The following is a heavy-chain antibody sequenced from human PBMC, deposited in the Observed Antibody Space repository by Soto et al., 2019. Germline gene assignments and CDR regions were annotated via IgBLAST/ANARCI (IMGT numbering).Heavy chain of an antibody. CDR2: IYYSGST. J-gene: IGHJ4*02. CDR1: GGSISSGGYY. D-gene: IGHD1-1*01. Sequence: QVQLQESGPGLVKPSQTLSLTCTVSGGSISSGGYYWSWIRQHPGKGLEWIGYIYYSGSTYYNPSLKSRVTNAVATPKNQFSLKLSSVTAADTAVYYCARYPNARWLQLHWGQGTLVTVSS. V-gene: IGHV4-31*03. CDR3: ARYPNARWLQLH.